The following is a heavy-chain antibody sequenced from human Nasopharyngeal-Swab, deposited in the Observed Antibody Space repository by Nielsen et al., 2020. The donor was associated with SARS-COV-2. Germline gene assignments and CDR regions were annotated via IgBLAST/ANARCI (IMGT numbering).Heavy chain of an antibody. J-gene: IGHJ4*02. V-gene: IGHV3-30*18. CDR2: ISYDGSNK. CDR3: AKDTTPDILTGTDY. Sequence: WIRQPPGKGLEWVAVISYDGSNKYYADSVKGRFTISRDNSKNTLCLQMNSLRAEDTAVYYCAKDTTPDILTGTDYWGQGTLVTVSS. D-gene: IGHD3-9*01.